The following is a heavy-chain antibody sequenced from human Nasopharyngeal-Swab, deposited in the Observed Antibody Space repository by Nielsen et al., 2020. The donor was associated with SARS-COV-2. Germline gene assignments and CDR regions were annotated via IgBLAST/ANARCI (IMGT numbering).Heavy chain of an antibody. Sequence: SETLSLTRTVSGGSISSSSYYWGWIRQPPGKGLEWIGSIYYSGSTYYNPSLKSRVTISVDTSKNQFSLKLSSVTAADTAVYYCAATSVLRFLEWLNNWFDPWGQGTLVTVSS. CDR3: AATSVLRFLEWLNNWFDP. V-gene: IGHV4-39*01. CDR1: GGSISSSSYY. D-gene: IGHD3-3*01. CDR2: IYYSGST. J-gene: IGHJ5*02.